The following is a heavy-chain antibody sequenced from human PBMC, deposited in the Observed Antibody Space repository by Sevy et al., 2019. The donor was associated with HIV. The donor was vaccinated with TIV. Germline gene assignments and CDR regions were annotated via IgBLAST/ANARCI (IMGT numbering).Heavy chain of an antibody. CDR1: GYTFTSYD. Sequence: ASVKVSCKASGYTFTSYDINWVRQATGQGLEWMGWMNPNSGNTGYAQKFQGRVTMTRNTSISTAYMELSSLRSEDTAVDYCARGRTYYYDSSGYYPFYYYYYYMDVWGKGTTVTVSS. CDR2: MNPNSGNT. V-gene: IGHV1-8*01. J-gene: IGHJ6*03. D-gene: IGHD3-22*01. CDR3: ARGRTYYYDSSGYYPFYYYYYYMDV.